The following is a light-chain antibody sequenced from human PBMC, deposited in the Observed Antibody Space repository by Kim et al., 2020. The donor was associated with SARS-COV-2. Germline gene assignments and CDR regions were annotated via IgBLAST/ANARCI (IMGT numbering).Light chain of an antibody. CDR3: AVWDDSLNGYV. Sequence: QSVLTQPPSVSEAPRQRVTISCSGSSYNIGNNAVNWYQQVPGKAPKLLIYYDDLLPSGVSDRFSGSKSGTSASLAISGLQSEDEADYYCAVWDDSLNGYVFGAGTKVTVL. J-gene: IGLJ1*01. CDR1: SYNIGNNA. V-gene: IGLV1-36*01. CDR2: YDD.